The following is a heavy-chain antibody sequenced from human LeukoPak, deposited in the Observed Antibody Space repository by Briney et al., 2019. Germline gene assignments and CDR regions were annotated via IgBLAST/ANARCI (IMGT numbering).Heavy chain of an antibody. CDR3: AIGTTGTPHYYYYYMDV. J-gene: IGHJ6*03. CDR2: INPNSGGT. D-gene: IGHD1-1*01. Sequence: GASVKVSCKASGYTFTGYYMHWVRQAPGQGLEWMGWINPNSGGTNYAQKFQGRVTMTRDTSISTAYMELSRLRSDDTAVYYCAIGTTGTPHYYYYYMDVWGKGTTVTISS. CDR1: GYTFTGYY. V-gene: IGHV1-2*02.